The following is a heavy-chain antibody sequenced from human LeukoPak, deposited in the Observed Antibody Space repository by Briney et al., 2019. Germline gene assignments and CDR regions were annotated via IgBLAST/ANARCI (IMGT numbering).Heavy chain of an antibody. D-gene: IGHD2-2*01. V-gene: IGHV3-21*01. Sequence: GGSLRLSCAASGFTFSSYIMNWVRQAPGKGLEWVSSISSSSSYIYYADSVKGRFTISRDNAKNSLYLQMNSLRAEDTAVYYCARAAYCSSTSCYFGMDVWGQGTTVTVSS. CDR3: ARAAYCSSTSCYFGMDV. CDR2: ISSSSSYI. J-gene: IGHJ6*02. CDR1: GFTFSSYI.